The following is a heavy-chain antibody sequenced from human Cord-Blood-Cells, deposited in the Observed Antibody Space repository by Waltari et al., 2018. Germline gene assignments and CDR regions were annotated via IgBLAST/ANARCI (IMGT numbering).Heavy chain of an antibody. V-gene: IGHV4-39*01. CDR1: GGSISSSSYY. D-gene: IGHD3-3*01. Sequence: QLQLQESGPGLVKPSETLSLTCTVPGGSISSSSYYWGWIRQPPGKGLEWIGSIYYSGRTYYNPSLKSRVTISVDTSKNQFSLKLSSVTAADTAVYYCARHDAYYDFWSGFFDPWGQGTLVTVSS. CDR3: ARHDAYYDFWSGFFDP. CDR2: IYYSGRT. J-gene: IGHJ5*02.